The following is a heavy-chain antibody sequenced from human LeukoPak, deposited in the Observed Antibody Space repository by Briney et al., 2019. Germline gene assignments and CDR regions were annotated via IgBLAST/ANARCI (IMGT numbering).Heavy chain of an antibody. D-gene: IGHD5-18*01. V-gene: IGHV1-69*02. CDR1: GGTFSSYT. J-gene: IGHJ4*01. CDR3: ARPRHTDPEDY. CDR2: IIPILGIA. Sequence: SVKVSCKASGGTFSSYTISWVRQAPGQGLEWMGRIIPILGIANYAQKFQGRVTITADKSTSTAYMEMSSLRSEDTAVYYCARPRHTDPEDYWGQEPWSPSPQ.